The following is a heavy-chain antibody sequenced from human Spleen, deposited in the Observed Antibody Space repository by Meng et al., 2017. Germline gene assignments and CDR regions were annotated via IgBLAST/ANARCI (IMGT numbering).Heavy chain of an antibody. D-gene: IGHD2-2*01. Sequence: VQLVESGGGVVQPGRSLRLSCAASGFTFSKHWMFWVRQAPGKGLVWLSYIHPDGSSTAYADSVKGRFTISRDNAKNTLSLQMDSLRADDTAVYYCARGGVPAALDYWGQGTLVTVSS. J-gene: IGHJ4*01. CDR1: GFTFSKHW. CDR2: IHPDGSST. V-gene: IGHV3-74*03. CDR3: ARGGVPAALDY.